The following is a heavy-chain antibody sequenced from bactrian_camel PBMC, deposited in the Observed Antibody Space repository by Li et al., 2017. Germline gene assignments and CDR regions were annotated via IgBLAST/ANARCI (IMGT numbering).Heavy chain of an antibody. J-gene: IGHJ4*01. CDR1: TYGRNC. D-gene: IGHD1*01. CDR2: IYPLSGST. CDR3: AARYAGCSDLSEGRFTF. Sequence: HVQLVESGGGSVQAGGSLRLSCTASTYGRNCMGWFRQGSGEEREGLASIYPLSGSTYYAAFVRGRFTISRDSANNTVYLQMISLKPDDAAMYYCAARYAGCSDLSEGRFTFWGQGTQVTVS. V-gene: IGHV3S63*01.